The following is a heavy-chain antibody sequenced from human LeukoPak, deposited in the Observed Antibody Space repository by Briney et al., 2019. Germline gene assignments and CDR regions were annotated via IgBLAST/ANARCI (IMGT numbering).Heavy chain of an antibody. CDR1: GFTVSSNY. Sequence: GGSLRLSCAASGFTVSSNYMSWVRQAPGKGLEWVSVIYSGGSTYYADSVKGRFTISRDNSKNTRYLQMNSLRAEDTAVYYCARPAVSGWSLDYWGQGTLVTVSS. CDR3: ARPAVSGWSLDY. D-gene: IGHD6-19*01. CDR2: IYSGGST. V-gene: IGHV3-53*01. J-gene: IGHJ4*02.